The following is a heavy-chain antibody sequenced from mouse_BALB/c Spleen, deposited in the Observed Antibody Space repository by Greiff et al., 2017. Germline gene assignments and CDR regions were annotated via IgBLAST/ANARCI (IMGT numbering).Heavy chain of an antibody. Sequence: QVQLQQSGPDLVAPSQSLSITCTVSGFSLTSYGVHWVRQPPGKGLEWLVVIWSDGSTTYNSALKSRLSISKDNSKSQVFLKMNSLQTDDTAMYYCARHGYDYYAMDYWGQGTSVTVSS. J-gene: IGHJ4*01. CDR2: IWSDGST. V-gene: IGHV2-6-2*01. CDR3: ARHGYDYYAMDY. D-gene: IGHD2-2*01. CDR1: GFSLTSYG.